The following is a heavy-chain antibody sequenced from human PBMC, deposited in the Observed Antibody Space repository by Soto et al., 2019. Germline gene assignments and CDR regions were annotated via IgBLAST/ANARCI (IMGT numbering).Heavy chain of an antibody. Sequence: EVQLVESGGGLVQPGRSLRLSCAASGFTFGDYSMHWVRQAPGKGLEWVSGISWNSGSIGSADSVKGRFTTSSNNAKNALYLQMNSLRDEDTALYYCAKDKVRMVLVPAAGYYYYGMDVWGQGTTVTVSS. CDR1: GFTFGDYS. D-gene: IGHD2-2*01. J-gene: IGHJ6*02. CDR2: ISWNSGSI. V-gene: IGHV3-9*01. CDR3: AKDKVRMVLVPAAGYYYYGMDV.